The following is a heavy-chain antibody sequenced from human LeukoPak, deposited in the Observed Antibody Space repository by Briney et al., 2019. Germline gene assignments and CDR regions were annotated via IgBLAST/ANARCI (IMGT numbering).Heavy chain of an antibody. Sequence: GASVKVSCKASGGTFSSYSVSWVRQAPGQGLEWMGRIIPFSGTSNYAQKFQGRVTISTDGSTTTAYMELSSLRSEDTAAYYCARAMTMGAFDYWGQGTPVTVSS. CDR2: IIPFSGTS. D-gene: IGHD4/OR15-4a*01. CDR1: GGTFSSYS. J-gene: IGHJ4*02. V-gene: IGHV1-69*05. CDR3: ARAMTMGAFDY.